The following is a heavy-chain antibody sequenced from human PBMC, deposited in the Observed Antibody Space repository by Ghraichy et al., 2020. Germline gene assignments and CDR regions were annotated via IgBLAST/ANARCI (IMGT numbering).Heavy chain of an antibody. CDR3: ARQYGDYGWFDP. CDR1: GFTFSSYS. Sequence: ETLSLTCAASGFTFSSYSMNWVRQAPGKGLEWVSYISSSSSTIYYADSVKGRFTISRDNAKNSLYLQMNSLRAEDTAVYYCARQYGDYGWFDPWGQGTLVTVSS. J-gene: IGHJ5*02. D-gene: IGHD4-17*01. CDR2: ISSSSSTI. V-gene: IGHV3-48*01.